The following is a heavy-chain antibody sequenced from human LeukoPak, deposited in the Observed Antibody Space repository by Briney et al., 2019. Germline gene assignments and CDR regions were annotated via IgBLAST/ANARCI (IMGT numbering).Heavy chain of an antibody. J-gene: IGHJ4*02. CDR2: ISWNSDNI. D-gene: IGHD6-19*01. CDR1: GFTFDNYA. V-gene: IGHV3-9*01. Sequence: GGSLRLSCAASGFTFDNYAIHWVRQAPGKGLEWVSGISWNSDNIYYADSVKGRSTTSRDNAKKSPSLLMNGMRAEETALYYCAKEDNSGEGDYWGQGTLVTVSS. CDR3: AKEDNSGEGDY.